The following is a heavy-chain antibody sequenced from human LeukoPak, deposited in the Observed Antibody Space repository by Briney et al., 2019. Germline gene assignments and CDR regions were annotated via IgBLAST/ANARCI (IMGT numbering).Heavy chain of an antibody. V-gene: IGHV4-61*02. CDR3: ARVDVVVPATQTVDY. D-gene: IGHD2-2*01. CDR2: IYTSGST. J-gene: IGHJ4*02. CDR1: GGSISSGSYY. Sequence: SETLSLTCTVSGGSISSGSYYWSWIRQPAGKGLEWIGRIYTSGSTNYNPSLKSRVTISVDTSKNQFSLKLSSVTAADTAVYYCARVDVVVPATQTVDYWGQGTLVTVSS.